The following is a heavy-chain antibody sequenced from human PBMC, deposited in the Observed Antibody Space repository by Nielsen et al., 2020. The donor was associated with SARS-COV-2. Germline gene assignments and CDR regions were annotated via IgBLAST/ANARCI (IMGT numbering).Heavy chain of an antibody. Sequence: GGSLRLSCAASGFTFSSYGMHWVRQAPGKGLEWVAVISYDGSNKYYADSVKGRFTISRDNSKNTLYLQMNSLRAEDTAVYFCARLSNFWSGYNDYWGQGTLVIVSS. V-gene: IGHV3-30*03. J-gene: IGHJ4*02. D-gene: IGHD3-3*01. CDR1: GFTFSSYG. CDR3: ARLSNFWSGYNDY. CDR2: ISYDGSNK.